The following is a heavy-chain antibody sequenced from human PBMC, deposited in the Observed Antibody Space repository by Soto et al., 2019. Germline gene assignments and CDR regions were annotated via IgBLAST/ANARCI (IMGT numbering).Heavy chain of an antibody. V-gene: IGHV1-8*01. J-gene: IGHJ4*02. CDR2: MNPNSGNT. Sequence: GASVKVSCKASGYTLTSYDINWVRQATGQGLEWMGWMNPNSGNTGYAQKFQGRVTMTRNTSISTAYMELSSLRSEDTVVYYCARGIGRASSMVRGVMAYWGQGTLLTVSS. D-gene: IGHD3-10*01. CDR3: ARGIGRASSMVRGVMAY. CDR1: GYTLTSYD.